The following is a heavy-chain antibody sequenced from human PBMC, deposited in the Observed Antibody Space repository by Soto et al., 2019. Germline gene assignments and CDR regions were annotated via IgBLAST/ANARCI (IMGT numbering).Heavy chain of an antibody. J-gene: IGHJ4*02. CDR1: GGTFSSYA. V-gene: IGHV1-69*12. Sequence: QVQLVQSGAEVKKPGSSVKVSCKASGGTFSSYAISWVRQAPGQGLEWMGGIIPIFGTANYAQKFQGRVTITADESTSTAYMELSSLRSEDTAVCYCASRDRYSGYDGLWDYWGQGTLVTVSS. CDR3: ASRDRYSGYDGLWDY. D-gene: IGHD5-12*01. CDR2: IIPIFGTA.